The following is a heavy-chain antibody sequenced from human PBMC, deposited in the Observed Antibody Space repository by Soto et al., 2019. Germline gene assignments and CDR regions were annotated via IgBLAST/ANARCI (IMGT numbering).Heavy chain of an antibody. V-gene: IGHV1-8*01. CDR1: GYTFTSFD. Sequence: QVQLVQSGAEVKKPGASVKVSCKASGYTFTSFDINWVRQATGQGLEWMGWMNPNSGNTGYAQKFQCRVTMTRNTSIRTAYMELSSLRSEDTAVYYCARAYTWGVAVAGTWGQGTLVTVSS. CDR2: MNPNSGNT. CDR3: ARAYTWGVAVAGT. J-gene: IGHJ4*02. D-gene: IGHD6-19*01.